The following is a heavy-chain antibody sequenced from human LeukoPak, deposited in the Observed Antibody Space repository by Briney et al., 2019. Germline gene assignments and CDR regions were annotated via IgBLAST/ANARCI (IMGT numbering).Heavy chain of an antibody. V-gene: IGHV3-23*01. J-gene: IGHJ4*02. CDR1: GFTFSSYA. CDR2: ISGSGGST. CDR3: AKDFYCSSTNCYDVHFDH. D-gene: IGHD2-2*01. Sequence: GGSLRLSCAASGFTFSSYAMSWVRQAPGKGLEWVSGISGSGGSTYYADSVKGRFTISRDNSKNTLYLQMNSLRAEDTAVYYCAKDFYCSSTNCYDVHFDHWGQGILVTVSS.